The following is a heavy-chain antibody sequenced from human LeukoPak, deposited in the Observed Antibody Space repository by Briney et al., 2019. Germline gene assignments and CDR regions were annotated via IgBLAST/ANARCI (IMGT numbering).Heavy chain of an antibody. V-gene: IGHV1-2*02. Sequence: ASVKVSCKASGYTFTGYYMHWVRQAPGQGLEWMGWINPNSGGTNYAQEFQGRVTMTRDTSISTAYMELSRLRSDDTAVYYCARGEYSSSAGFDYWGQGTLVTVSS. CDR1: GYTFTGYY. J-gene: IGHJ4*02. CDR2: INPNSGGT. D-gene: IGHD6-6*01. CDR3: ARGEYSSSAGFDY.